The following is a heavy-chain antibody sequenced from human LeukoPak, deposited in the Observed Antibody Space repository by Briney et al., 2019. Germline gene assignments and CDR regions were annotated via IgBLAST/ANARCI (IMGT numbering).Heavy chain of an antibody. D-gene: IGHD1-26*01. V-gene: IGHV4-38-2*01. Sequence: SETLSFTCAVSGYSISSGYYWGWIRQPPGKGLEWIGSIYHSGSTYYNPSLKSRVTISVDTSKNQFSLKLSSVTAADTAVYYCAGVCIVGATRCDAFDIWGQGTMVTVSS. CDR2: IYHSGST. J-gene: IGHJ3*02. CDR1: GYSISSGYY. CDR3: AGVCIVGATRCDAFDI.